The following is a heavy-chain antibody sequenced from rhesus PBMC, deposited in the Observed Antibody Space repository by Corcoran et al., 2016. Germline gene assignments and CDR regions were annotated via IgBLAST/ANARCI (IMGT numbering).Heavy chain of an antibody. CDR2: IYGSGGGT. D-gene: IGHD1-20*01. CDR3: ARGESWNTPFWY. Sequence: QVQLQESGPGLVKPSETLSLTCAVSGGSISDDYYWSWIRQPPGKGLEWIGYIYGSGGGTNYNPSLKNRVTISIDTSKNQVSLKLSSVTAADTAVYYCARGESWNTPFWYWGQGVLVTVSS. CDR1: GGSISDDYY. V-gene: IGHV4-106*01. J-gene: IGHJ4*01.